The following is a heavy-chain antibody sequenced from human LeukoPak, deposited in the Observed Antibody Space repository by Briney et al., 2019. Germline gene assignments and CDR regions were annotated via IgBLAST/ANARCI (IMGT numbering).Heavy chain of an antibody. CDR3: AKDLRYFDWPLDY. D-gene: IGHD3-9*01. CDR2: ISGSGGST. J-gene: IGHJ4*02. V-gene: IGHV3-23*01. Sequence: GGSLRLSCAASGFTFSSYAMSWVRQAPGKGLEWVSAISGSGGSTYYADSVKGRFTISRDNSKNTLNLQMNSLRAEDTAVYYCAKDLRYFDWPLDYWGQGTLVTVSS. CDR1: GFTFSSYA.